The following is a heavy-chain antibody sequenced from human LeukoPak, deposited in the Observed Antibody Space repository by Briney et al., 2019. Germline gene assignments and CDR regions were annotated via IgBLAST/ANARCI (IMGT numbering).Heavy chain of an antibody. Sequence: SETLSLTCTVSGGSISSYYWSWIRQPPGKGLEWIGYIYYSGSTNYNPSLKSRVTISVDTSKNQFSLKLSSVTAADTAVYYCARGGYRDAFDIWGQGTMVTVSS. CDR3: ARGGYRDAFDI. D-gene: IGHD3-16*02. CDR1: GGSISSYY. J-gene: IGHJ3*02. CDR2: IYYSGST. V-gene: IGHV4-59*01.